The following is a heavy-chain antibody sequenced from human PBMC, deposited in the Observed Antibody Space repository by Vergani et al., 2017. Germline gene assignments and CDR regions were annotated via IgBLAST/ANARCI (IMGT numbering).Heavy chain of an antibody. CDR3: ATKSCGTPGCQIGYFRE. V-gene: IGHV3-23*01. D-gene: IGHD1-1*01. Sequence: EVQLLQSGGGLVQPGGSLRLSCATSGFLFTDYAMTWVRRAPGKGLEWVSAISASGGTTYYADSVKGRFTVSRDNFKASLHLQLDSLRAEDTAVYYCATKSCGTPGCQIGYFREWGQGTLVTVSS. CDR2: ISASGGTT. CDR1: GFLFTDYA. J-gene: IGHJ1*01.